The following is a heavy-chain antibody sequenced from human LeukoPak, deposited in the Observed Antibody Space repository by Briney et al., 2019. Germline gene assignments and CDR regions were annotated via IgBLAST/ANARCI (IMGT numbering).Heavy chain of an antibody. CDR2: ITPNADRA. D-gene: IGHD3-22*01. CDR1: GFTFGSYG. Sequence: GGSLRLSCAASGFTFGSYGMSWVHQAPGKGLEWVSFITPNADRASYADSVKGRFTISRDNPRNTLYMQMNSLRDEDTAVYYCAIMHGYYDGSGYWVQWGQGTLVTVSS. J-gene: IGHJ1*01. CDR3: AIMHGYYDGSGYWVQ. V-gene: IGHV3-23*01.